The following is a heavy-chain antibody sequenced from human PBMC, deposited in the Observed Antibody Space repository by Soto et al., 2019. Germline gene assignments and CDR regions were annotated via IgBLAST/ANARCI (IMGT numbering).Heavy chain of an antibody. J-gene: IGHJ6*02. D-gene: IGHD5-18*01. CDR2: ISYDGSNK. V-gene: IGHV3-30*18. CDR1: GFTFSSYG. CDR3: AKEGYSYGSYYYGMDV. Sequence: GGSLRLSCAASGFTFSSYGMHWVRQAPGKGLEWVAVISYDGSNKYYADSVKGRFTISRDNSKNTLYLQMNSLRAEDTAVYYCAKEGYSYGSYYYGMDVWGQGTTVTVSS.